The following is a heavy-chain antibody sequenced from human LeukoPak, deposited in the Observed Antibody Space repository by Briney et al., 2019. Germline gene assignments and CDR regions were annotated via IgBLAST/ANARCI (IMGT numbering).Heavy chain of an antibody. CDR2: ISAYNGNT. J-gene: IGHJ6*03. CDR3: ARDRQHYYYYMDV. CDR1: GGTFSSYA. D-gene: IGHD6-6*01. Sequence: ASVKVSCKASGGTFSSYAISWVRQAPGQGLEWMGWISAYNGNTNYAQKLQGRVTMTTDTSTSTAYMELRSLRSDDTAVYYCARDRQHYYYYMDVWGKGTTVTVSS. V-gene: IGHV1-18*01.